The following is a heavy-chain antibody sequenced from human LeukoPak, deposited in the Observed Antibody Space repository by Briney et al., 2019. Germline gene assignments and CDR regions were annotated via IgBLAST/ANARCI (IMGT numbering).Heavy chain of an antibody. Sequence: SETLSLTCTVSGGSISSSSYYWGWIRQPPGKGLEWIGSIYYSGSTYYNPSLKSRVTISVDTSKNQFSLKLSSVTAADTAVYYRARLRATPYYYYYMDVWGKGTTVTVSS. J-gene: IGHJ6*03. V-gene: IGHV4-39*01. CDR3: ARLRATPYYYYYMDV. D-gene: IGHD2-15*01. CDR2: IYYSGST. CDR1: GGSISSSSYY.